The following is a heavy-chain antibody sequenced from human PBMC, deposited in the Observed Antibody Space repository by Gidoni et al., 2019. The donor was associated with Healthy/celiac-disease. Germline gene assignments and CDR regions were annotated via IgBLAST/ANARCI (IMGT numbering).Heavy chain of an antibody. CDR2: INHSGST. Sequence: QVQLQQWGAGLLKPSATLSLTCAVYGGSFSGYYWRWIRQPPGKGLEWIGEINHSGSTNYNPSLKSRVTISVDTSKNQFSLKLSSVTAADTAVYYCARGGISMVRGVRRPFDYWGQGTLVTVSS. V-gene: IGHV4-34*01. CDR1: GGSFSGYY. CDR3: ARGGISMVRGVRRPFDY. J-gene: IGHJ4*02. D-gene: IGHD3-10*01.